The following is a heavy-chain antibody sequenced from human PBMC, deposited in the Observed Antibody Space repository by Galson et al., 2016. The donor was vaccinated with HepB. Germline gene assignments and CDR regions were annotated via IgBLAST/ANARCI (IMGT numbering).Heavy chain of an antibody. CDR1: GGSTSSYH. CDR2: IQYSGSI. CDR3: ARPKDHLGSSFDC. Sequence: SETLSLTCTVSGGSTSSYHWSWIRQSPGKGLEWMGYIQYSGSIEYQPSLTSRLPISADPSKNQLSLKLTSVTAADTAVYYCARPKDHLGSSFDCWGQGILVTVSS. V-gene: IGHV4-59*08. D-gene: IGHD6-6*01. J-gene: IGHJ4*02.